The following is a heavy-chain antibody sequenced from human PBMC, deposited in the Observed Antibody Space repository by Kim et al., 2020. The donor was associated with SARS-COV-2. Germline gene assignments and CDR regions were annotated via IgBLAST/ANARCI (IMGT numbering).Heavy chain of an antibody. CDR3: ARVPRLPSHYYYGMDV. Sequence: SETLSLTCAVYGGSFSGYYWSWIRQPPGKGLEWIGEINHSGSTNYNPSLKSRVTISVDTSKNQFSLKLSSVTAADTAVYYCARVPRLPSHYYYGMDVWGQGTTVTVSS. V-gene: IGHV4-34*01. CDR1: GGSFSGYY. D-gene: IGHD3-16*01. J-gene: IGHJ6*02. CDR2: INHSGST.